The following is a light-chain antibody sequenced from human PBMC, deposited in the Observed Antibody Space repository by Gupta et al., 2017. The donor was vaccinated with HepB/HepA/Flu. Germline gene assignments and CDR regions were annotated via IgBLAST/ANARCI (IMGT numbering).Light chain of an antibody. Sequence: QSALTQPASVSGSPGQSITISCTRTSSDVGGYNYVSWYQQHPVKAPKVIIYNVSNRPSGVSNRFSGSKSGNTASLTISGLQAEDEADYYCSSYTSSSTSYVFGTGTKVTVL. CDR2: NVS. CDR1: SSDVGGYNY. J-gene: IGLJ1*01. V-gene: IGLV2-14*01. CDR3: SSYTSSSTSYV.